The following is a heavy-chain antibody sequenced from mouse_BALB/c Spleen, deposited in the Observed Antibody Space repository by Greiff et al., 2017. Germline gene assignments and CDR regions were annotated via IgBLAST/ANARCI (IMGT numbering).Heavy chain of an antibody. CDR3: ASLIYEGY. J-gene: IGHJ2*01. V-gene: IGHV5-6-5*01. D-gene: IGHD1-1*01. CDR1: GFTFSSYA. CDR2: ISSGGST. Sequence: EVKLMESGGGLVKPGGSLKLSCAASGFTFSSYAMSWVRQTPEKRLEWVASISSGGSTYYPDSVKGRFTISRDNARNILYLQMSSLRSEDTAMYYCASLIYEGYWGQGTTLTVSS.